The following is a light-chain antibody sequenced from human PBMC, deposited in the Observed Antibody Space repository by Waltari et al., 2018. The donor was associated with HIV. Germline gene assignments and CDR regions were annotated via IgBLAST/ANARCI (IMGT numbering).Light chain of an antibody. CDR3: MIWYGNTWV. J-gene: IGLJ3*02. CDR1: SDINVGNFR. CDR2: YKSDSDK. Sequence: QNVLTQPSSLSAPPGASACLTCTLRSDINVGNFRVYWYQQRAGSPPRYLLRYKSDSDKQKASGVPSRFSGSSDASANAGILVMSGLQSDDEADYYCMIWYGNTWVFGGGTKLTVL. V-gene: IGLV5-45*03.